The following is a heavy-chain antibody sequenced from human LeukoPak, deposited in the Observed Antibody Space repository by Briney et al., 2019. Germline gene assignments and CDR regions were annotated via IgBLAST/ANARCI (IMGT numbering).Heavy chain of an antibody. CDR3: ARAPSDIGGYYPEYFRH. V-gene: IGHV3-74*01. CDR2: IKSDGST. Sequence: GGSLRLSCAASGFTFSTYRMHWVRQAPGKGLVWVSRIKSDGSTNSADSVKGRFTISRDNAKNTLSLQMNSLRPADTGVYYCARAPSDIGGYYPEYFRHWGQGTLVTVSS. D-gene: IGHD3-3*01. CDR1: GFTFSTYR. J-gene: IGHJ1*01.